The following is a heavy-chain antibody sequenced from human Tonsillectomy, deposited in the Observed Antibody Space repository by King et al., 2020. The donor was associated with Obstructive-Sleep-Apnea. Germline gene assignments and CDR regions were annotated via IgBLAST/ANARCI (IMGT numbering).Heavy chain of an antibody. Sequence: VQLVESGGGLVKPGGSLRLSCAASGFTFSDYYMSWIRQAPGKGLEWISDIRGSGSSIYYADSVKGRFTISRDNAKNSLYLQMNSLRAEETAVYYCARGLRYFDWFFPLDFWGQGTLVTVSS. CDR1: GFTFSDYY. CDR3: ARGLRYFDWFFPLDF. V-gene: IGHV3-11*01. D-gene: IGHD3-9*01. CDR2: IRGSGSSI. J-gene: IGHJ4*02.